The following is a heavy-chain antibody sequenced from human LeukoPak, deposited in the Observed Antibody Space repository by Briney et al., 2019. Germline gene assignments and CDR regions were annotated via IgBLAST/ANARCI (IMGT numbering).Heavy chain of an antibody. CDR3: AKEGIAAAGRRNTYYYYYYMDV. CDR1: GFTFSSYG. CDR2: IRYDGSNK. V-gene: IGHV3-30*02. J-gene: IGHJ6*03. D-gene: IGHD6-13*01. Sequence: GGSLRLSCAASGFTFSSYGMHWVRQAPGKGLEWVAFIRYDGSNKYYADSVKGRFTISRDNSKNTLYLQMNSLRAEDTAVYYCAKEGIAAAGRRNTYYYYYYMDVWGKGTTVTISS.